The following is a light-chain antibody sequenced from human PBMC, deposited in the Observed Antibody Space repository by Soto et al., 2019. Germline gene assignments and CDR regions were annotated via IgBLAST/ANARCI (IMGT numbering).Light chain of an antibody. CDR3: QQRSNWFLT. Sequence: ETVFIHYPATPSFSPWQSATLSYRASQSGSSYLAWYQQKPGQAPRLLIYDASNRATGIPARFSGSGSGTDFTLTISSLEPEDFAVYYCQQRSNWFLTFGGGTKVDIK. CDR1: QSGSSY. V-gene: IGKV3-11*01. CDR2: DAS. J-gene: IGKJ4*01.